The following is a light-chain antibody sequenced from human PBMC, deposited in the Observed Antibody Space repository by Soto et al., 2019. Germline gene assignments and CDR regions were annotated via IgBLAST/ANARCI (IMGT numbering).Light chain of an antibody. V-gene: IGKV3-11*01. CDR2: DAS. CDR1: QSIRKF. Sequence: EIVLTQSPATLSLSPGQRATLSCRASQSIRKFLAWYQQKPGQAPRLLIYDASNRDTGIPARFSGSGSGTDFTLTISSLQPEDFAVYYCQQRSDWPLTFGGGTKVEIK. J-gene: IGKJ4*01. CDR3: QQRSDWPLT.